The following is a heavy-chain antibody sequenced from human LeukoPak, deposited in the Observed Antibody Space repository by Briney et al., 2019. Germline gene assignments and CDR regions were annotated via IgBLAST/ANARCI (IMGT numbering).Heavy chain of an antibody. D-gene: IGHD6-19*01. CDR1: GFTFTSYS. J-gene: IGHJ4*02. V-gene: IGHV3-21*01. CDR2: ISSSSNYI. Sequence: GGSLRLSCAASGFTFTSYSMNWVRQAPGKGLEWVSSISSSSNYIYYADSVKGRFTISRDNAKNSLYLQMNSPRAGDTAVYYCAREPGDSSGWSEWGQGTLVTVSS. CDR3: AREPGDSSGWSE.